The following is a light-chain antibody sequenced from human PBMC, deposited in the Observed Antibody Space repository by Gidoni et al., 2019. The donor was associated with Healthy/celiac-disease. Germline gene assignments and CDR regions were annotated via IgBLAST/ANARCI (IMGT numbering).Light chain of an antibody. J-gene: IGKJ2*04. Sequence: DIVSTHSPGTLSLSPGERATLSCRASQSVSSSYLAWYQQKPGQAPRLLIYGASSRATGIPERFSGSGSGTDFTLTISRLEPEDFAVYYCQQYGSSRGSFGQXTKLEIK. CDR3: QQYGSSRGS. CDR1: QSVSSSY. CDR2: GAS. V-gene: IGKV3-20*01.